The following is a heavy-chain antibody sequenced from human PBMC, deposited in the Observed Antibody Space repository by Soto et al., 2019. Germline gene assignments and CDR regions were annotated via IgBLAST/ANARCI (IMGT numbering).Heavy chain of an antibody. J-gene: IGHJ6*02. CDR3: ARAVGYYYYAMDV. D-gene: IGHD1-26*01. V-gene: IGHV4-30-4*01. CDR1: GASISIGDYY. Sequence: PSETLSPTCTVYGASISIGDYYWSWIPQTPGKGLEGTGFAYQGGSTDYNPTRRGRLTISSDTSKNQFFLRLGSVAAADTDVYYCARAVGYYYYAMDVWGLGTTVTVSS. CDR2: AYQGGST.